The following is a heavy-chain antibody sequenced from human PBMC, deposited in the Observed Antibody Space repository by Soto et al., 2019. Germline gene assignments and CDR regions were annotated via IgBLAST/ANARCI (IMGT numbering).Heavy chain of an antibody. CDR3: ARGRTVRNYADDSSDYFYFFDY. D-gene: IGHD3-22*01. J-gene: IGHJ4*02. Sequence: SETLSLTCTVSGDSISTFYWGWMRQSPGKELEWIGYVYYTGSTNYNPSLKSRVTISVDRSKNQFSLKLTSANAAGTAVYYCARGRTVRNYADDSSDYFYFFDYWGQGTQVTVSS. CDR1: GDSISTFY. V-gene: IGHV4-59*01. CDR2: VYYTGST.